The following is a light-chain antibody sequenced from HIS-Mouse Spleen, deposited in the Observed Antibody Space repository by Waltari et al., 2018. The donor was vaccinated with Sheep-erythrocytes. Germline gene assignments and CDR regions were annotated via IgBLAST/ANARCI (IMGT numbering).Light chain of an antibody. CDR1: STDVGGDNH. Sequence: QSALTQPPSASGSPGQSAPISCTGTSTDVGGDNHSPWYQQHPGKAPKLMIYEVSKPPSGVPVRFSGSKSGNTASLTVSGLQAEDEADYYCSSYAGSNNWVFGGGTKLTVL. CDR2: EVS. V-gene: IGLV2-8*01. J-gene: IGLJ3*02. CDR3: SSYAGSNNWV.